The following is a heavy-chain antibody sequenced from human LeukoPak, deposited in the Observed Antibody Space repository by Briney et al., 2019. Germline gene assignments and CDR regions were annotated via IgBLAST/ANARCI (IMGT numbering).Heavy chain of an antibody. Sequence: ASVKVTFTSSGYTFTCYYMHWVRQAPGQGLEWMGWINPNSGGTNYAQKFQGRVTMTRDTSISTAYMELSRLRSDDTAVYYCARVGDTAKWTLNWYFDLWGRGTLVTVSS. CDR1: GYTFTCYY. V-gene: IGHV1-2*02. CDR3: ARVGDTAKWTLNWYFDL. D-gene: IGHD5-18*01. J-gene: IGHJ2*01. CDR2: INPNSGGT.